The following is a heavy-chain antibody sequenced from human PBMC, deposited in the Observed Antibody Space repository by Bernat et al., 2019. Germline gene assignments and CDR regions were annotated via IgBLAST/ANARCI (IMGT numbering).Heavy chain of an antibody. CDR2: ISAYNGNT. CDR1: GYTFTSYG. J-gene: IGHJ3*02. V-gene: IGHV1-18*01. D-gene: IGHD3-10*01. CDR3: ASYLWFGELLAFRDAFDI. Sequence: QVQLVQSGAEVKKPGASVKVSCKASGYTFTSYGISWVRQAPGQGLEWMGWISAYNGNTNYAQKLQGRVTMTTDTSTSTAYMELRSLRSDDTAVYYCASYLWFGELLAFRDAFDIWGQGTMVTVSS.